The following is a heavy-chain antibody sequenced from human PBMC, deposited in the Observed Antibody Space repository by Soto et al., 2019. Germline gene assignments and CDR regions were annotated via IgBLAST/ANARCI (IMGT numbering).Heavy chain of an antibody. CDR3: AREAPYYYDSSGYSPDAFDI. CDR2: IKQDGSEK. CDR1: GFTFSSYW. D-gene: IGHD3-22*01. V-gene: IGHV3-7*05. J-gene: IGHJ3*02. Sequence: EVQLVESGGGLVQPGGSLRLSCAASGFTFSSYWMSWVRQAPGKGLEWVANIKQDGSEKYYVDSVKGRFTISRDNAKNSLYLQMNSLRAEDTAVYYCAREAPYYYDSSGYSPDAFDIWGHGTMVTVSS.